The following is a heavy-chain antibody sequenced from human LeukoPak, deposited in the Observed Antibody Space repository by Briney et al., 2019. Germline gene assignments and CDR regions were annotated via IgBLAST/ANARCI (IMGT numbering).Heavy chain of an antibody. J-gene: IGHJ4*02. Sequence: ASVKVSCKASGYTFTGYYMHWARQAPGQGLEWMGWINPNSGGTNYAQKFQGRVTMTRDTSISTAYMELSRLRSDDTAVYYCARLLYGDYPIPGDYWGQGTLVTVSS. CDR3: ARLLYGDYPIPGDY. V-gene: IGHV1-2*02. CDR1: GYTFTGYY. D-gene: IGHD4-17*01. CDR2: INPNSGGT.